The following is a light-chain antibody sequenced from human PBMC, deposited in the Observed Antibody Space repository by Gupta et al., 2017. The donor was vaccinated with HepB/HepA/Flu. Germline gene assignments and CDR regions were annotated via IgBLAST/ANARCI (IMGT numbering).Light chain of an antibody. CDR1: KLGDKY. V-gene: IGLV3-1*01. CDR3: QAWDSSTLV. J-gene: IGLJ2*01. Sequence: SYQLTHPPSASVSPGLTASITCSGDKLGDKYACWYQQKPGQSPVLVIYQDSKRPSGIPERFSGSNSGNTATLTISGTQAMDEADYYCQAWDSSTLVFGGGTKLTVL. CDR2: QDS.